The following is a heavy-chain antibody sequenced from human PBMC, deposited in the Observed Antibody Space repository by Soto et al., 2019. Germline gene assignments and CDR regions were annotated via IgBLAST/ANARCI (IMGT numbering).Heavy chain of an antibody. V-gene: IGHV5-51*01. CDR1: GYSFTSYW. CDR2: IYPGDSDT. Sequence: GESLQISCKGSGYSFTSYWIGWVRQMPGKGLEWMGIIYPGDSDTRYSPSFQGQVTISADKSISTAYLQWSSLKAPDTAMYYCAGGTTVTTDYLDYWGQGTLVTVSS. D-gene: IGHD4-4*01. CDR3: AGGTTVTTDYLDY. J-gene: IGHJ4*02.